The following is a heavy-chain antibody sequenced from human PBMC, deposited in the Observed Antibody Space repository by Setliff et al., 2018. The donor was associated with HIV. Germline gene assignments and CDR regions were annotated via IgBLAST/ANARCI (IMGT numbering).Heavy chain of an antibody. Sequence: SETLSLTCAVYTESLTRYDWAWIRQSPEKGLEWIGEIDDSGSIIYNPSLQSRVTMSVDTSENRFSLKVRSLTAADTGLYYCARVKSIKTTLVRLWPRFDLWGQGTQVTVSS. V-gene: IGHV4-34*01. CDR1: TESLTRYD. J-gene: IGHJ5*02. CDR3: ARVKSIKTTLVRLWPRFDL. CDR2: IDDSGSI. D-gene: IGHD3-10*01.